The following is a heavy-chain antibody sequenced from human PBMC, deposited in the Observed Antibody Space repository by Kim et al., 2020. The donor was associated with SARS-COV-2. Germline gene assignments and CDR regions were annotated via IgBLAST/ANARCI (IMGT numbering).Heavy chain of an antibody. CDR3: ARLGYGGKPYDAFDI. CDR2: IYDGGST. J-gene: IGHJ3*02. CDR1: GGSISSSSYY. D-gene: IGHD4-17*01. Sequence: SETLSLTCTVSGGSISSSSYYWGWVRQPPGKGLEWIANIYDGGSTYYNPSLKSRVTISVDTATNQFSFQLRSVTAADTAVYYCARLGYGGKPYDAFDIWG. V-gene: IGHV4-39*01.